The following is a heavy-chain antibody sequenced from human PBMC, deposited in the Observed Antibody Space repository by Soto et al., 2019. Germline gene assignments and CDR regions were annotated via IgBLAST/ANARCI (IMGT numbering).Heavy chain of an antibody. V-gene: IGHV4-59*08. J-gene: IGHJ4*02. D-gene: IGHD6-13*01. CDR1: GVSISSYY. CDR2: IYYSGST. Sequence: SETLSLTCTVSGVSISSYYWSWIRQPPGKGLEWIGYIYYSGSTNYNPSLKSRVTISVDTSKNQFSLKLSSVTAADTAVYYCANIAAAGTDFDYWGQGTLVTVSS. CDR3: ANIAAAGTDFDY.